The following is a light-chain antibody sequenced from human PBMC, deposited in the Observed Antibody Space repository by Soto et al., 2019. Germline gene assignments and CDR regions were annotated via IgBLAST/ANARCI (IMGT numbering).Light chain of an antibody. V-gene: IGKV1-5*01. CDR1: QTITTW. J-gene: IGKJ1*01. CDR2: DAS. Sequence: DIRVTQSPPTLSASVGDRVTITCRASQTITTWMAWYQQKPGKAPKLLVYDASTLQSGVATRFSGSGSGTEFTLTISCLQSEDFATYYCQQYYSYPPTFGQGTKVDIK. CDR3: QQYYSYPPT.